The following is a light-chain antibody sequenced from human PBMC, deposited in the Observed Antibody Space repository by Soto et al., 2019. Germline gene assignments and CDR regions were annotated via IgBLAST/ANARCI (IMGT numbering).Light chain of an antibody. CDR3: SSYTTSSTRV. J-gene: IGLJ1*01. Sequence: QSALAQPASVSGSPGQSITISCTGTSSDVGAYDFVSWYQQHLDKAPKLMIYEVSNRPSGASYRFSGSKSVNTATLTISGLQAEDEADYYCSSYTTSSTRVFGTGTKVTVL. V-gene: IGLV2-14*03. CDR2: EVS. CDR1: SSDVGAYDF.